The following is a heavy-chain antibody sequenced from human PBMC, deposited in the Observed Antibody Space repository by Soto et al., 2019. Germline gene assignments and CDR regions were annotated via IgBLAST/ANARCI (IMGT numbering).Heavy chain of an antibody. Sequence: TSETLSLTCSVSGGFISSSSYYWDWIRQTPGKGLEWIASMHYSGDTHYNPSLKSRVTISADMSKNQFSLKLSSATAADTAVYYCARGGGVYYFDYWGQGTLVTVS. CDR3: ARGGGVYYFDY. V-gene: IGHV4-39*07. CDR2: MHYSGDT. J-gene: IGHJ4*02. CDR1: GGFISSSSYY. D-gene: IGHD2-8*02.